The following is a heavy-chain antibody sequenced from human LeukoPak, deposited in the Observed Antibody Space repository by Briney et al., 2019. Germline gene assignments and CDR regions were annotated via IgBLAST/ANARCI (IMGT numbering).Heavy chain of an antibody. D-gene: IGHD2-15*01. V-gene: IGHV3-9*01. Sequence: PGGSLRLSCADAEFKFDDYAMHWVRHGPGKGLEWVAGISWSSGHMEYAESVKGRFTISRDNARNALYLQMDGLRRDDTALYYCVRSVVVVAATPTHFDLWGRGTQVIVSS. CDR1: EFKFDDYA. J-gene: IGHJ2*01. CDR3: VRSVVVVAATPTHFDL. CDR2: ISWSSGHM.